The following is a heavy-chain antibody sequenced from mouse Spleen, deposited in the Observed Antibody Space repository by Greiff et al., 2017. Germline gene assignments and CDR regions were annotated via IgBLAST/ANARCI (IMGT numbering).Heavy chain of an antibody. CDR2: INPNYGTT. Sequence: EVKLMESGPELVKPGASVKISCKASGYSFTDYNMNWVKQSNGKSLEWIGVINPNYGTTSYNQKFKGKATLTVDQSSSTAYMQLNSLTSEDSAVYYCAREGTLSMITTDWYFDVWGAGTTVTVSS. V-gene: IGHV1-39*01. CDR1: GYSFTDYN. D-gene: IGHD2-4*01. CDR3: AREGTLSMITTDWYFDV. J-gene: IGHJ1*01.